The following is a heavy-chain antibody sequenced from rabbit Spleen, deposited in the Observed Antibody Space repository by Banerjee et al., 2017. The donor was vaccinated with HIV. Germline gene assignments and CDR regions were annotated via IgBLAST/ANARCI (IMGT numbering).Heavy chain of an antibody. V-gene: IGHV1S45*01. CDR3: ARTGGGSGSNWSAFYL. CDR2: IDAGSSGFT. CDR1: GFSFSDRDV. J-gene: IGHJ4*01. Sequence: QEKLVESGGGLVQPGGSLKLSCKASGFSFSDRDVMCWVRQAPGKGLEWIACIDAGSSGFTYFASWAKGRFTISKTSSTTVTLQMTSLTAADTATYFCARTGGGSGSNWSAFYLWGPGTLVTVS. D-gene: IGHD1-1*01.